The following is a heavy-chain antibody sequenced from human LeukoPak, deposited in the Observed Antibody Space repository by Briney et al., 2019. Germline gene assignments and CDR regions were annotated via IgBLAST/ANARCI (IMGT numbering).Heavy chain of an antibody. CDR1: GGTFSSYA. V-gene: IGHV1-69*01. D-gene: IGHD4-11*01. CDR2: IIPIFGTA. CDR3: ATQKGYSNYDFDY. Sequence: SVKVSCKASGGTFSSYAISWVRQAPGQGLEWMGGIIPIFGTANYAQKFQGRVTITADDSTSTAYMELSSLRSEDTAVYYCATQKGYSNYDFDYWGQGTLVTVSS. J-gene: IGHJ4*02.